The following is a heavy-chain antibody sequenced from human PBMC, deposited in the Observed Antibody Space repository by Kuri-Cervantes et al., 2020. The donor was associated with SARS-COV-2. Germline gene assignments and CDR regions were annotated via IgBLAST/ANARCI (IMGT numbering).Heavy chain of an antibody. V-gene: IGHV4-4*07. CDR2: IYITGSP. CDR3: SSGGYNY. D-gene: IGHD5-24*01. Sequence: SETLSLTCAVSGASISSYYWTWIRQPVGKGLEWIGRIYITGSPSYNPSLKSRVIMSVDTSKNQFSLNLTSVTAADTAMYFCSSGGYNYWGRGILVTVSS. J-gene: IGHJ4*02. CDR1: GASISSYY.